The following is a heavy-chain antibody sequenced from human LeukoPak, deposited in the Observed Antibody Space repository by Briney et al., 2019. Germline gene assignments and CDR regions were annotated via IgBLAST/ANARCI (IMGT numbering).Heavy chain of an antibody. Sequence: PGGSLRLSCAASGFTFSSYWMSWVRQAPGKGLEWVANIKQDGSEKYYVDSVKGRFTISRDNAKNSLYLQMNSPRAEDTAVYYCARDCSSTSCYWTFDYWGQGTLVTVSS. J-gene: IGHJ4*02. CDR2: IKQDGSEK. D-gene: IGHD2-2*01. CDR1: GFTFSSYW. V-gene: IGHV3-7*01. CDR3: ARDCSSTSCYWTFDY.